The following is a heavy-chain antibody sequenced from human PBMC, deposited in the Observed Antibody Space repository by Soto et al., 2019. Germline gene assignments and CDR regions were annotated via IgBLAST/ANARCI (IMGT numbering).Heavy chain of an antibody. CDR1: GFTFSSYW. D-gene: IGHD2-15*01. Sequence: GGSLRLSCAASGFTFSSYWMSWVRQAPGKGLEWVANIKQDGSEKYYVDSVKGRFTISRDNAKNSLYLQMNSLRAEDTAVYYCARDPRLGYCSGGSCYPEYAEYFQHWGQGTLVTVSS. V-gene: IGHV3-7*01. CDR3: ARDPRLGYCSGGSCYPEYAEYFQH. CDR2: IKQDGSEK. J-gene: IGHJ1*01.